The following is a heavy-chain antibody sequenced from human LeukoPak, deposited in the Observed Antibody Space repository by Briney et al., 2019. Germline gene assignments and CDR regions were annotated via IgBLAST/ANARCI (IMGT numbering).Heavy chain of an antibody. J-gene: IGHJ4*02. Sequence: PGGSLRLSCAASGFTFSSYAMSWVRQAPGKGLEWVSAISGSGGSTYYADSVKGRFTISRDNSKNTLYLQMNSLRAEDTAVYYCAHTYYYDSSGYPGQDYWGQGTLVTVSS. V-gene: IGHV3-23*01. CDR1: GFTFSSYA. D-gene: IGHD3-22*01. CDR2: ISGSGGST. CDR3: AHTYYYDSSGYPGQDY.